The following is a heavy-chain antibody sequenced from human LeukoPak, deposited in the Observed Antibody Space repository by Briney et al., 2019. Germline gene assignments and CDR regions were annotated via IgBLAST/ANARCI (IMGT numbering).Heavy chain of an antibody. CDR3: ARDHDNEFDY. D-gene: IGHD3-9*01. CDR2: INHSGST. Sequence: SETLSLTCAVYGGSFSGYYWSWIRQPPGKGLEWIGEINHSGSTNYNPSLKSRVTISGDTSKNQFSLRLTSVTAEDTAVYYCARDHDNEFDYWGQGTLVTVSS. CDR1: GGSFSGYY. V-gene: IGHV4-34*01. J-gene: IGHJ4*02.